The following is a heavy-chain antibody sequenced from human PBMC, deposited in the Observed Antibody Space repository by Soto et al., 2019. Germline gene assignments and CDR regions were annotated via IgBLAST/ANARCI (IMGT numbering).Heavy chain of an antibody. Sequence: QGQLVESGGGVVQPGTSLSLSCAASGFTFSRHGMHWVRQTPGKGLEWLAVILNDASGHWYADSVKGRFTISRDNFENTLYLQMNGLRLEDTAMYYCARDDDYPDNGFDYWGQGTLVTVSS. CDR3: ARDDDYPDNGFDY. V-gene: IGHV3-33*01. J-gene: IGHJ4*02. CDR2: ILNDASGH. D-gene: IGHD4-17*01. CDR1: GFTFSRHG.